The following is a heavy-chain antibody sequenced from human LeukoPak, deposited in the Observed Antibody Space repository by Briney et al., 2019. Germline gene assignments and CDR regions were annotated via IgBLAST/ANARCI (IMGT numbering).Heavy chain of an antibody. J-gene: IGHJ4*02. D-gene: IGHD6-19*01. V-gene: IGHV3-30*18. CDR1: GFTFSSYG. CDR2: ISYDGSNK. Sequence: GRSLRLSCAASGFTFSSYGMHWVRQAPGKGLEWVAVISYDGSNKYYADSVKGRFTISRDNSKNTLYLQMNSLRAEDTAVYYCAKDSLQWLVLDYWGQGTLVTVSS. CDR3: AKDSLQWLVLDY.